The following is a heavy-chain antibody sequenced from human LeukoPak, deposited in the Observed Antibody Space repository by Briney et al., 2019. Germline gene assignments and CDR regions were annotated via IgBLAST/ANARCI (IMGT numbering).Heavy chain of an antibody. J-gene: IGHJ4*02. D-gene: IGHD4-17*01. Sequence: GESLKISCTGSGYSFTSYWIGWVRQMPGKGLEWMGIIHPGDSDTRYSPSFQGQVTISADKSISTAYLQWSSLKASDSAMYYCARLTRGDFSSPIGSGYFDYWGQGILVTVSS. V-gene: IGHV5-51*01. CDR3: ARLTRGDFSSPIGSGYFDY. CDR2: IHPGDSDT. CDR1: GYSFTSYW.